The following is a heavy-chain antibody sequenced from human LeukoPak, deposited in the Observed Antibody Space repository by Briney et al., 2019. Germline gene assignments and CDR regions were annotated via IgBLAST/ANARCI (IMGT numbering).Heavy chain of an antibody. Sequence: SETLSLTCTVSGGSIGSYFWSWIRQPPGKGLEWIGYNSGSTNYNPSLKGRVTISVEKSKNQLSLKLSSVTAADTAMYFCARGRGYGGNYLRAFDIWGQGTMVTVSS. J-gene: IGHJ3*02. V-gene: IGHV4-59*08. D-gene: IGHD1-26*01. CDR1: GGSIGSYF. CDR3: ARGRGYGGNYLRAFDI. CDR2: NSGST.